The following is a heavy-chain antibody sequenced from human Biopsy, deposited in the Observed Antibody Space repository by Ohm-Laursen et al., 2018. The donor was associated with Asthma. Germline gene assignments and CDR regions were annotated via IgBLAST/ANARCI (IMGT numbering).Heavy chain of an antibody. Sequence: SSVKVSCKISGYALTDLSMHWVRQAPGQGLEWMGGHDHEEGGTVNARRFQGRVTMTEDTSTDTAYMELSSLSSDDTAVYYCASDFPKDYVRYNFQFWGQGTLVTVSS. V-gene: IGHV1-24*01. CDR2: HDHEEGGT. D-gene: IGHD4-17*01. J-gene: IGHJ4*02. CDR3: ASDFPKDYVRYNFQF. CDR1: GYALTDLS.